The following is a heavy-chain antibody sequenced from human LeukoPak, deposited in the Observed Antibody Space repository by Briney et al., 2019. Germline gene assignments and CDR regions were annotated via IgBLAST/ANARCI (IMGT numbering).Heavy chain of an antibody. CDR1: GGSISSNSNY. V-gene: IGHV4-39*01. Sequence: PSETLSLTCTVSGGSISSNSNYWAWIRQPPGRGLEWIGSISYGGSTYYSPSLESRVTISVDTSKNQFSLRLSSVTAADTAVYYCARQALWFFDHWGQGTQVTVSS. CDR2: ISYGGST. J-gene: IGHJ4*02. CDR3: ARQALWFFDH. D-gene: IGHD2-21*01.